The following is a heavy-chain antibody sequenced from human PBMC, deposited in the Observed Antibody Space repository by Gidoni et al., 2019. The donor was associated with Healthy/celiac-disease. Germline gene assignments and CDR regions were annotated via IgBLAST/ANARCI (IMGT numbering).Heavy chain of an antibody. CDR2: ISGRGGST. Sequence: EVQLLESGGGLVQPGGSLRLACAASGFTFSSYAMSWVRQAPGRGLEWVSAISGRGGSTYYADSVKGRFTISRDNSKNTLYLKMNSLRAEDTAVYYCAKGASIQLWSLSGGMDVWGQGTTVTVSS. CDR3: AKGASIQLWSLSGGMDV. V-gene: IGHV3-23*01. CDR1: GFTFSSYA. D-gene: IGHD5-18*01. J-gene: IGHJ6*02.